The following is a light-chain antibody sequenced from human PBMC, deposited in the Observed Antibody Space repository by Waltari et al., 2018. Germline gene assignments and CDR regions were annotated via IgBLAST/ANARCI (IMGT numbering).Light chain of an antibody. V-gene: IGKV3-20*01. CDR3: QQYGSSRT. Sequence: EIVLTQSPGTLSLSPGERATLSCRASQSVSSSYLAGYQQKPGQAPRLLIYGASSRATGIPDRVSGSGSGTDFTLTISRLEPEDFAVYYCQQYGSSRTFGQGTKVEIK. CDR2: GAS. J-gene: IGKJ1*01. CDR1: QSVSSSY.